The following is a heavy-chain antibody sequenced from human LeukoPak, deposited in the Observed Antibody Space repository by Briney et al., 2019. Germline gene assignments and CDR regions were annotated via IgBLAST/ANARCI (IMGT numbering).Heavy chain of an antibody. CDR2: IYYSGST. D-gene: IGHD6-6*01. CDR3: ASRIAASPLDY. CDR1: GGSISSSSYY. J-gene: IGHJ4*02. Sequence: SETLSLTCTVSGGSISSSSYYWGWIRQPPGKGLEWIGSIYYSGSTYYNPSLKSRITISVDTSKNQFSLKLSSVTAADTAVYYCASRIAASPLDYWGQGTLVTVSS. V-gene: IGHV4-39*01.